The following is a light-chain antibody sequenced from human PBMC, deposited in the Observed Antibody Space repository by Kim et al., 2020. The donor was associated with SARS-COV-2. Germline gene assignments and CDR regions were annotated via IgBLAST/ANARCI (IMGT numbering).Light chain of an antibody. CDR3: CSYVGIFSEV. Sequence: QSALTQPRSVSGSPGQSVTISCTGTSSDAGGYDYVSWYQQHPGKAPKLIIYNVNKRPSGVPDRFSGSKSGNTASLTISGLQAEDEADYYCCSYVGIFSEVFGGGTQLTVL. V-gene: IGLV2-11*01. CDR1: SSDAGGYDY. J-gene: IGLJ2*01. CDR2: NVN.